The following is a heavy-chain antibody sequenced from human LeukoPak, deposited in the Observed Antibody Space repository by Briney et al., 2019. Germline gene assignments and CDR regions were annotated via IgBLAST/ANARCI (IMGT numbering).Heavy chain of an antibody. CDR3: ARYRYSSTARGAFDI. Sequence: PSETLSLTCTVSGGSISSYYWSWIRQPPGKGLEWIGYIYYSGSTNYNPSLKSRVTISVDTSKNQFSLKLSSVTAADTAVYYCARYRYSSTARGAFDIWGQGTMVTVSS. D-gene: IGHD6-13*01. CDR2: IYYSGST. J-gene: IGHJ3*02. V-gene: IGHV4-59*01. CDR1: GGSISSYY.